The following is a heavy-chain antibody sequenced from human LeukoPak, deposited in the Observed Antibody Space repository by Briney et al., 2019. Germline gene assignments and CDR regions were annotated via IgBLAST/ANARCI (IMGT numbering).Heavy chain of an antibody. CDR1: GGTFISYA. D-gene: IGHD6-19*01. J-gene: IGHJ3*02. Sequence: SVKVSCKASGGTFISYAISWVRQAPGQGLEWMGGIIPIFGTANYAQKFQGRVTITADESTSTAYMELSSLRSEDTAVYYCARAGGAVAPDAFDIWGQGTMVTVSS. CDR3: ARAGGAVAPDAFDI. CDR2: IIPIFGTA. V-gene: IGHV1-69*01.